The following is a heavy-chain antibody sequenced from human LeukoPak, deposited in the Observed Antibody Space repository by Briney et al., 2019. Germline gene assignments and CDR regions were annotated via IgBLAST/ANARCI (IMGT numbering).Heavy chain of an antibody. Sequence: PSETLSLTCTVSGGSISSYYWVWIRQPPGKGLEWIGSVYYGGSTHYNPSLKSRVTISMDTSKNQFSLRLSSVTAADTAVYYCARDADYDTLTGYSGFDYWGQGTLVPVSS. CDR2: VYYGGST. CDR1: GGSISSYY. V-gene: IGHV4-39*07. J-gene: IGHJ4*02. CDR3: ARDADYDTLTGYSGFDY. D-gene: IGHD3-9*01.